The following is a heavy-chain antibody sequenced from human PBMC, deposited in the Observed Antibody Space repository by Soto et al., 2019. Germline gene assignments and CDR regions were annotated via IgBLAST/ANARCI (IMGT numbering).Heavy chain of an antibody. CDR3: AKDDYGDFENFDY. J-gene: IGHJ4*02. CDR1: GFTFSSYG. V-gene: IGHV3-30*18. D-gene: IGHD4-17*01. Sequence: GGSLRLSCAASGFTFSSYGMHWVRQAPGKGLEWVAVISYDGSNKYYADSVKGRFTISRDNSKNTLYLQMNSLRAEDTAVYYCAKDDYGDFENFDYWGQGTLVTVSS. CDR2: ISYDGSNK.